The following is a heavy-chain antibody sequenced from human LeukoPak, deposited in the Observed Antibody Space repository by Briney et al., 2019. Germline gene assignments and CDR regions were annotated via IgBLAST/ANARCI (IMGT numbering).Heavy chain of an antibody. D-gene: IGHD5-18*01. CDR1: GGSISSGSYY. J-gene: IGHJ4*02. CDR2: IYTSGST. Sequence: SETLSLTCTVSGGSISSGSYYWSWIRQPAGKGLEWIGRIYTSGSTNYNPSLKSRVTISVDTSKNQFSLKLSSVTAADTAVYYCARTGYSYGYGYWGQGTLVTVSS. CDR3: ARTGYSYGYGY. V-gene: IGHV4-61*02.